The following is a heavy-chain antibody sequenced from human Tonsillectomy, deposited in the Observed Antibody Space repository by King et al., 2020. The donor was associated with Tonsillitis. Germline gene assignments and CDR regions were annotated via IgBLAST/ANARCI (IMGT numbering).Heavy chain of an antibody. CDR2: INPNRGGT. CDR3: AREDENWFDP. V-gene: IGHV1-2*02. Sequence: VQLVESGAEVKKPGASVKVSCKASGYTFTGYHIHWVRQAPGQGLEWMGWINPNRGGTNYAQKFQGRVTMTRDTSISTTYMELSRLRSDDTAIYYCAREDENWFDPWGQGTLVTVSS. J-gene: IGHJ5*02. CDR1: GYTFTGYH.